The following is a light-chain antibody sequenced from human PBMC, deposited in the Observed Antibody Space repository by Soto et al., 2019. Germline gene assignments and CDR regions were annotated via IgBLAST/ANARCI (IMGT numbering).Light chain of an antibody. CDR1: QTISSSY. CDR3: QQYGGSALFT. Sequence: EIVLTQSPGTLSLSPGERATLSCRASQTISSSYLAWYQQKFGQAPRLLIYGASNRATGGPDRFSGRGSGTDFTLTISRLEPEDFALYYCQQYGGSALFTFGQGTKLEIK. V-gene: IGKV3-20*01. J-gene: IGKJ2*01. CDR2: GAS.